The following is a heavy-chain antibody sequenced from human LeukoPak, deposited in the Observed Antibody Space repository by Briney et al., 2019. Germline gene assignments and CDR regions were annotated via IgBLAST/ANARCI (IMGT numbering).Heavy chain of an antibody. J-gene: IGHJ6*03. CDR1: GFTFDDYA. V-gene: IGHV3-9*03. CDR2: ISWNSGSI. D-gene: IGHD3-10*01. CDR3: AKAAYGSYYYYMDV. Sequence: GGSLRLSCAASGFTFDDYAMHWVRQAPGKGLEWVSGISWNSGSIGYADSVKGRFTISRDNAKNSLYLQMNSLRAEDMALYYCAKAAYGSYYYYMDVWSKGTTVTVSS.